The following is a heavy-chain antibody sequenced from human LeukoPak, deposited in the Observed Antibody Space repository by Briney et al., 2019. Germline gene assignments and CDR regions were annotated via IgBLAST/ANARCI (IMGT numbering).Heavy chain of an antibody. D-gene: IGHD3-16*01. J-gene: IGHJ4*02. Sequence: TGGSLRLSCAASGFTFSSYWMHWVRQVPGKGLVWVSRINSDGSTISYADSVEGRFTISRDNAKNTLYLQMNSLRAEDTAVYYCARVGTGSYHFDYWGQGTLVTVSS. CDR2: INSDGSTI. CDR3: ARVGTGSYHFDY. V-gene: IGHV3-74*01. CDR1: GFTFSSYW.